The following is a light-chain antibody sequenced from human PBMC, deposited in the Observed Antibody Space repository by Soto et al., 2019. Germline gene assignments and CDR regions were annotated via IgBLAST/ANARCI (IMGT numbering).Light chain of an antibody. Sequence: DIQMTQSPSTLSASVGDRVTITCRASQSISRWLAWYQQRPGKAPNLLIYDASILQSGVPSRFSGSGSGTEFTLTITSLQPDDFATHFCQQYNSPWTFGQGTNVEIK. CDR1: QSISRW. CDR2: DAS. V-gene: IGKV1-5*01. J-gene: IGKJ1*01. CDR3: QQYNSPWT.